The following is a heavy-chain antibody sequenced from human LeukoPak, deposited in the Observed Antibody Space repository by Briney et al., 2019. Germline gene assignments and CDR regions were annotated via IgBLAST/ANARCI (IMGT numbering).Heavy chain of an antibody. J-gene: IGHJ4*02. Sequence: SETLSLTCTVSGGSISGYYWSWIRQPPGKGLEWIGYIYYNGITTYNPSLKSRVTISVDTSKNQFSLKLRSVTAADTAVYYCARLYGDYLSPIHYWGQGTLVTVSS. CDR3: ARLYGDYLSPIHY. CDR2: IYYNGIT. CDR1: GGSISGYY. V-gene: IGHV4-59*08. D-gene: IGHD4-17*01.